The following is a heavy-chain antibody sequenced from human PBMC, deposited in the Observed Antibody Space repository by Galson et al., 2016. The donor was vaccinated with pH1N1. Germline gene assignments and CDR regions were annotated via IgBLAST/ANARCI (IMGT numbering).Heavy chain of an antibody. Sequence: QSGAEVKKPGESLKISCKASGYRFTSYWIAWVRQEPGKGLEWVGVVNPGGSTIRYSPPFQGQVTFSSVKSINSAYLQWSSLKASDTATYYCARQDDFGDYRGDALDIWGQGTRVIVSS. D-gene: IGHD4-17*01. V-gene: IGHV5-51*01. CDR1: GYRFTSYW. CDR2: VNPGGSTI. J-gene: IGHJ3*02. CDR3: ARQDDFGDYRGDALDI.